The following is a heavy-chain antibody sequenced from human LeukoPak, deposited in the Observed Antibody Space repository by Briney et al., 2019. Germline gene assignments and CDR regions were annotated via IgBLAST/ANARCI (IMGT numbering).Heavy chain of an antibody. CDR1: GYTFSDFS. Sequence: GSLRLSCAASGYTFSDFSVNWIRQAPGKGLEWVSSISVGSNYRYYADSVRGRFTISRDDARDSLFLQMNSLRAEDTAVYFCVRLRRNSDRSGYYNYYDYWGQGTLVTVSS. CDR3: VRLRRNSDRSGYYNYYDY. CDR2: ISVGSNYR. D-gene: IGHD3-22*01. J-gene: IGHJ4*02. V-gene: IGHV3-21*01.